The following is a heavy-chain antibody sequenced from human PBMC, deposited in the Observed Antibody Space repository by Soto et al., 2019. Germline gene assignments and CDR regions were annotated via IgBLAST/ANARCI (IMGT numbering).Heavy chain of an antibody. CDR3: ASWANWNPLYYDGLDV. J-gene: IGHJ6*02. V-gene: IGHV1-69*06. CDR2: IIPLHNTS. CDR1: GGAFTNSA. D-gene: IGHD1-20*01. Sequence: QVHLLQSGAEVTKPGYSVKVSCKVDGGAFTNSALNWVCHGPGQGREWLGGIIPLHNTSNYSLKFLGRVTVTADISSTTVYMELNSLTSDDTATYYCASWANWNPLYYDGLDVGGQGTTVTVSS.